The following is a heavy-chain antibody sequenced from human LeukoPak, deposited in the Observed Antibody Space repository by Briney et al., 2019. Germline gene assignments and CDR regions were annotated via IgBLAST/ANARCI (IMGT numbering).Heavy chain of an antibody. CDR3: AKGASYCGGDCSVFDP. CDR1: GFTFSNYW. J-gene: IGHJ5*02. V-gene: IGHV3-30*02. CDR2: IRYDGSNK. D-gene: IGHD2-21*01. Sequence: GGSLRLSCAASGFTFSNYWMGWVRQAPDKGLEWVAFIRYDGSNKYYADSVKGRFTISRDNSKNTLYLQMNSLRAEDTAVYYCAKGASYCGGDCSVFDPWGQGTLVTVSS.